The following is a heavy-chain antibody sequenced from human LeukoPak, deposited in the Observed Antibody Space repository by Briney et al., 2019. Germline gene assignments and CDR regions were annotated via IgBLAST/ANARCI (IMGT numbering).Heavy chain of an antibody. CDR1: GGTFSSYA. CDR3: ASEYCSSTSCHQADGMDV. Sequence: ASVNVSCKASGGTFSSYAISWARQAPGQGLEWMGRIIPILGIANYAQKFQGRVTITADKSTSTAYMELSSLRSEDTAVYYCASEYCSSTSCHQADGMDVWGQGTTVTVSS. V-gene: IGHV1-69*04. D-gene: IGHD2-2*01. J-gene: IGHJ6*02. CDR2: IIPILGIA.